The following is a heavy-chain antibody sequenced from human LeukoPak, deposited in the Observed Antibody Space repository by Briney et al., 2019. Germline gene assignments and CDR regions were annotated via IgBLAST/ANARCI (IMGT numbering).Heavy chain of an antibody. V-gene: IGHV1-69*05. Sequence: SVKVSCKASGYTFTGYYMRWVRQAPGQGLEWMGRIIPIFGTANYAQKFQGRVTITTDESTSTAYMELSSLRSEDTAVYYCARDLYCGGDCYSWFDYWGQGTLVTVSS. J-gene: IGHJ4*02. D-gene: IGHD2-21*02. CDR1: GYTFTGYY. CDR2: IIPIFGTA. CDR3: ARDLYCGGDCYSWFDY.